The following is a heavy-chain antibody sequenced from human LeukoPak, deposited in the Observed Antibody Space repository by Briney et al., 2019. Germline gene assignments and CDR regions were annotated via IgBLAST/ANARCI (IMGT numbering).Heavy chain of an antibody. Sequence: SVKVSCKASGYTFTSYGISWVRQAPGQGLEWMGWISAYNGNTNYAQKLQGRVTMTTDTSTSTAYMELRSLRSDDTAVYYCARDRPNYDFWSGYHLSLDYWGQGTLVTISS. CDR3: ARDRPNYDFWSGYHLSLDY. D-gene: IGHD3-3*01. V-gene: IGHV1-18*01. J-gene: IGHJ4*02. CDR2: ISAYNGNT. CDR1: GYTFTSYG.